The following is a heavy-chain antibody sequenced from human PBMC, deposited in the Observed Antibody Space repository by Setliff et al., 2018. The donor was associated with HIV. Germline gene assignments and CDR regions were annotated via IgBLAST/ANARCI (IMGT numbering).Heavy chain of an antibody. CDR2: ISSSSSTI. V-gene: IGHV3-48*04. CDR3: ARLRLGELADAFDI. Sequence: GGSLRLSCAASGFTFSSYSMNWVRQAPGKGLEWVSYISSSSSTIYYADSVKGRFTISRDNAKNSLYLQMNSLRAEDTAVYYCARLRLGELADAFDIWGQGTMVTVSS. D-gene: IGHD3-16*01. J-gene: IGHJ3*02. CDR1: GFTFSSYS.